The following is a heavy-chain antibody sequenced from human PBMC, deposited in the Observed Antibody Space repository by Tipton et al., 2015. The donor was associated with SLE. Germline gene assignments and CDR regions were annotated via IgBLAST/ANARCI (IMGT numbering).Heavy chain of an antibody. Sequence: GSLRLSCAASGFTFSDHNMDWVRQAPGKGLEWVGRSRNKANSYTTEYGASVKGRFTLARDDSKDSMWLQMDSLKTEDTAVYYCGRANGYCSGGTCYYYGMDVWGQGTTVTVSS. CDR3: GRANGYCSGGTCYYYGMDV. D-gene: IGHD2-15*01. CDR2: SRNKANSYTT. J-gene: IGHJ6*02. V-gene: IGHV3-72*01. CDR1: GFTFSDHN.